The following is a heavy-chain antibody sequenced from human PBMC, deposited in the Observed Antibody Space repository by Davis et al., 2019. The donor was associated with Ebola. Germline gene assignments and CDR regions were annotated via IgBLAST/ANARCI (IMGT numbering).Heavy chain of an antibody. CDR3: ARGWLRSGLDV. CDR2: TYYSSKWYT. Sequence: PSETLSLTCAISGDSVAGGTGGWNWIRQSPSRGLEWLGRTYYSSKWYTGYAESVKSRINISPDTAKNQFSLHLNSETPEDTAVYYCARGWLRSGLDVWGKGAAVIVSS. J-gene: IGHJ6*04. D-gene: IGHD5-12*01. V-gene: IGHV6-1*01. CDR1: GDSVAGGTGG.